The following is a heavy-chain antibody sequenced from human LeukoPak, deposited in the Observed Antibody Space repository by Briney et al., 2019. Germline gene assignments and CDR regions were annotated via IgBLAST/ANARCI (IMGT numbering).Heavy chain of an antibody. CDR2: INHSGST. CDR1: GGSFSGYY. D-gene: IGHD5-18*01. J-gene: IGHJ4*02. Sequence: SETLSLTCAVYGGSFSGYYWSWIRQPPGKGLEWIGEINHSGSTNYNPSLKSRVTISVDTSQNQFSLKLSSVTAADTAVYYCARVDTAMALDYWGQGTLVTVSS. V-gene: IGHV4-34*01. CDR3: ARVDTAMALDY.